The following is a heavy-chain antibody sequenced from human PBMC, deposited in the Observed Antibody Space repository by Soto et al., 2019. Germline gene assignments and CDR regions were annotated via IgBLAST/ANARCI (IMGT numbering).Heavy chain of an antibody. V-gene: IGHV3-30-3*01. Sequence: ESGGGVVQAGRSLRLSCAASGFSFNNYAMHWVRQAPGKGLEWVAVISNDETFKYYADSVKGRFTISRDNSKNTLSLQMNSLRDEDTAVYYCARDRTGEDPGGWFDPWGQGTLVTVSS. CDR1: GFSFNNYA. CDR3: ARDRTGEDPGGWFDP. CDR2: ISNDETFK. D-gene: IGHD3-10*01. J-gene: IGHJ5*02.